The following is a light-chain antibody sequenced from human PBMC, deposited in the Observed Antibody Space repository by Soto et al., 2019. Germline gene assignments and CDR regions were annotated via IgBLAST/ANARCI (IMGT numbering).Light chain of an antibody. CDR3: QSFDNSLTVV. CDR2: GNT. V-gene: IGLV1-40*01. J-gene: IGLJ2*01. Sequence: QSVLTQPPSVSGAPGQKITISCAGTSSNLGSGYDVHWYQQLPGTAPKLLIYGNTIRPSGVPNRFSGSKSGTSASLAIAGLHAEDEADYYCQSFDNSLTVVFGGGTKLTVL. CDR1: SSNLGSGYD.